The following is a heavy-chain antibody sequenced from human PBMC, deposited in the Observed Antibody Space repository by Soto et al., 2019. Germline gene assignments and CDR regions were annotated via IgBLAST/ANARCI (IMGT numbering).Heavy chain of an antibody. Sequence: SVKVSCKASGGTFSSYAISWVRQAPGQGLEWMGGIIPIFGTANYAQKFQGRVTITADESTSTAYMELSSLRSEDTAVYYCARGPHGSRGSPAYYGMDVWGQGTTVTVSS. CDR2: IIPIFGTA. CDR3: ARGPHGSRGSPAYYGMDV. J-gene: IGHJ6*02. CDR1: GGTFSSYA. D-gene: IGHD2-15*01. V-gene: IGHV1-69*13.